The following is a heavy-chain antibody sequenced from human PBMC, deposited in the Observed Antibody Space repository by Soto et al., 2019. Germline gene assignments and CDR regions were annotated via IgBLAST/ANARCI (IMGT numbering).Heavy chain of an antibody. Sequence: GGSLRLSCAASGFTFSSYAMHWVRQAPGKGLEWVAVISYDGSNKYYADSVKGRFTISRDNSKNTLYLQMNSLRAEDTAVYYCARNYDSSGYHGYYYGTDVWGQGTTVTVSS. CDR3: ARNYDSSGYHGYYYGTDV. CDR2: ISYDGSNK. J-gene: IGHJ6*02. V-gene: IGHV3-30-3*01. CDR1: GFTFSSYA. D-gene: IGHD3-22*01.